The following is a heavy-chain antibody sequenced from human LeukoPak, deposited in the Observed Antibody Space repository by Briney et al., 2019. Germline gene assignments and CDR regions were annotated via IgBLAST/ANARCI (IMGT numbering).Heavy chain of an antibody. Sequence: SETLSLTCTVSGGSISSYYWSRIRQPPGKGLEWIGYIYYSGSTNYNPSLKSRVTISVDTSKNQFSLKPSSVTAADTAVYYCARDRSGYSDYWGQGTLVTVSS. CDR2: IYYSGST. CDR1: GGSISSYY. J-gene: IGHJ4*02. D-gene: IGHD3-3*01. CDR3: ARDRSGYSDY. V-gene: IGHV4-59*12.